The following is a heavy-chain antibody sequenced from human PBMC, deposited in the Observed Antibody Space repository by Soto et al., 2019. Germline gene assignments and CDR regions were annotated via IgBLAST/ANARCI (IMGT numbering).Heavy chain of an antibody. CDR3: ARPNGESIHYYHGMEV. J-gene: IGHJ6*02. D-gene: IGHD3-10*01. Sequence: QVQLVESGGGLVKPGGSLRLSCAASGFTFSDYYMAWIRQAPGKGLEYVSYISRDGDDMNYADSVKGRFTISRDNAKNSLSLQMNSLRAEDTAVYYCARPNGESIHYYHGMEVWGQGTTVTVSS. V-gene: IGHV3-11*01. CDR2: ISRDGDDM. CDR1: GFTFSDYY.